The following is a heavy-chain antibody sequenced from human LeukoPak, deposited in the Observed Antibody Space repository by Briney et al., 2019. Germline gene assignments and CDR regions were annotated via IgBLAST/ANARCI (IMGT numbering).Heavy chain of an antibody. Sequence: SQTLSLTCTVSGGSISSYYTGWIRQPPGKGLEWVGYIYYSGSTNYNPSLKSRVTISVDTSKNQFSLKLGSVTAAETPGYYWARHLDYCGMVGEWFDPWGQGTLVTVSS. J-gene: IGHJ5*02. CDR3: ARHLDYCGMVGEWFDP. D-gene: IGHD4-23*01. CDR1: GGSISSYY. CDR2: IYYSGST. V-gene: IGHV4-59*08.